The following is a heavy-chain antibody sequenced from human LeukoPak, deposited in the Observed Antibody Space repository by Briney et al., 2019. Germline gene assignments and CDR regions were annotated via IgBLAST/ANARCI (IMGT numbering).Heavy chain of an antibody. Sequence: SETLSLTCTVSGGSVSSGSYYWSWIRQPPGKGLEWIGYIYYSGSTNYNPSLKSRVTTSVDTSKNQFSLKLSSVTAADTAVYYCASSRYSSGWFDYWGQGTLVTVSS. D-gene: IGHD6-19*01. CDR1: GGSVSSGSYY. CDR2: IYYSGST. J-gene: IGHJ4*02. V-gene: IGHV4-61*01. CDR3: ASSRYSSGWFDY.